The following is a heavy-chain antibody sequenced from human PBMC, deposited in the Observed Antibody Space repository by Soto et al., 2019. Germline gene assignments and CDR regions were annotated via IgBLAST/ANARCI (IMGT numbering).Heavy chain of an antibody. V-gene: IGHV1-2*02. CDR2: INPATGAA. D-gene: IGHD3-3*01. CDR3: ARGGGVGVAGSAAFDM. Sequence: QLHLVQSGAVVKKPGASVTVSCSASGYPVTAYYMHWVRQAPGRGLEWMGGINPATGAAKYTQTFQGRVTMTSGAATSTVFMELCRLTAEGPAVFYCARGGGVGVAGSAAFDMWGQGTLVTVSS. CDR1: GYPVTAYY. J-gene: IGHJ3*02.